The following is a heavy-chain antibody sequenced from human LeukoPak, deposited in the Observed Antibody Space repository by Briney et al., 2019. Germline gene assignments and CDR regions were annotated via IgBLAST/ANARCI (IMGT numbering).Heavy chain of an antibody. CDR1: GFTFSTYW. D-gene: IGHD6-19*01. CDR3: ATSQTTSGRYGNAFDI. CDR2: IKEDGKEK. V-gene: IGHV3-7*01. J-gene: IGHJ3*02. Sequence: GGSLRLSCVASGFTFSTYWMGWVRQAPGKGLEWVANIKEDGKEKYSVDSVKGRFTISRDNAKNSLYLQMNNLRVEETAVYYCATSQTTSGRYGNAFDIWGQGTMVTVSS.